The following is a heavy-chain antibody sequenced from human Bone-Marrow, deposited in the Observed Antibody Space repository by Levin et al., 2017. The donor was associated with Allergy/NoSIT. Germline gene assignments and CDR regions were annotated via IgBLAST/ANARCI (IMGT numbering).Heavy chain of an antibody. CDR1: GFTFSNYP. CDR3: ARAQYAIGTSGYYRGFQY. J-gene: IGHJ1*01. Sequence: PGGSLRLSCVGSGFTFSNYPMHWVRQSPRKGLEWVALLSSDGSTKFYLKSVEGRFTISRDNSKNTMYLQMDNLGVDDTAVYYCARAQYAIGTSGYYRGFQYRGQGTLVSVSS. CDR2: LSSDGSTK. V-gene: IGHV3-30-3*01. D-gene: IGHD3-22*01.